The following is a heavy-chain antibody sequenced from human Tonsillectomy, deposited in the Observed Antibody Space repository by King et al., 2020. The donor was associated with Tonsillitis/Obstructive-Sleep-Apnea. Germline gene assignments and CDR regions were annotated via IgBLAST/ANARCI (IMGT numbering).Heavy chain of an antibody. V-gene: IGHV3-11*05. Sequence: VQLVESGGGLVKPGGSLRLSCAASGFTFSDYYMSWIRQAPGKGLECVSYISSSRTYTNYADSVKGRFPISRDNAKNSLYLQMNSLRAEDTAVYYCARDIRGYSLDYYMDVWGKGTTVTVSS. CDR1: GFTFSDYY. CDR3: ARDIRGYSLDYYMDV. J-gene: IGHJ6*03. D-gene: IGHD5-18*01. CDR2: ISSSRTYT.